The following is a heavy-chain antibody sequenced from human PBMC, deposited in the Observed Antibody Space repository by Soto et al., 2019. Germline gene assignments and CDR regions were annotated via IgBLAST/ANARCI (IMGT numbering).Heavy chain of an antibody. J-gene: IGHJ4*02. Sequence: QLQLQESGSGLVKPSQTLSLTCAVSGGSISSGGYSWSWIRQPPGKGLEWIGYIYHSGSTYYNPSLKSRVTISVDRSKHQFSLKLSSVTAADTAVYYCARGREGYDILTGYYGGYYFDYWGQGTLVTVSS. D-gene: IGHD3-9*01. CDR1: GGSISSGGYS. CDR3: ARGREGYDILTGYYGGYYFDY. V-gene: IGHV4-30-2*01. CDR2: IYHSGST.